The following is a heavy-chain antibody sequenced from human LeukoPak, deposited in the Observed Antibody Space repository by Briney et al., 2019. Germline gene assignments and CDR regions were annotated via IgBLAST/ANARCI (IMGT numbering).Heavy chain of an antibody. CDR3: ARDDSSGAFDI. CDR2: IDPNGTT. CDR1: GGAFSGYS. V-gene: IGHV4-34*01. J-gene: IGHJ3*02. D-gene: IGHD5-18*01. Sequence: SETLSLTCAVYGGAFSGYSWSWIRQPPGKGLEWIGEIDPNGTTNYNPSLKSRVTISVDRSKNQFSLKLSSVTAADTAVYYCARDDSSGAFDIWGQGTMVTVS.